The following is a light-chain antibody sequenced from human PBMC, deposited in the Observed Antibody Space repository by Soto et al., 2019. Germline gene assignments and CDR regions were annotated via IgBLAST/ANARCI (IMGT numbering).Light chain of an antibody. CDR2: AAS. V-gene: IGKV1-27*01. Sequence: DIQMTQSPSSLSASVGDRVTITCRASQGISHFLAWYQQKPGKVPELLLYAASILQSGVPPRFSGSGSGTEFTLTISSLQPEDVATYYCQKYNTVPRTFGQGTKVEI. CDR1: QGISHF. J-gene: IGKJ1*01. CDR3: QKYNTVPRT.